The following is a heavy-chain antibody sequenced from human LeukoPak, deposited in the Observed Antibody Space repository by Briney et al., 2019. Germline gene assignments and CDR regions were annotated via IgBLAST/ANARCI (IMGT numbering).Heavy chain of an antibody. CDR1: GDSVSSNSAA. CDR3: ARVGSYDSSGYLHYHFDY. J-gene: IGHJ4*02. D-gene: IGHD3-22*01. CDR2: TYYRSQWYN. V-gene: IGHV6-1*01. Sequence: SQTLSLTCAISGDSVSSNSAAWNWIRQSPSRGLEWLGSTYYRSQWYNDYAVSVKSRITINPDTSKNQFSLQLNSVTPEDTAVYYCARVGSYDSSGYLHYHFDYWGQGTLVTVSS.